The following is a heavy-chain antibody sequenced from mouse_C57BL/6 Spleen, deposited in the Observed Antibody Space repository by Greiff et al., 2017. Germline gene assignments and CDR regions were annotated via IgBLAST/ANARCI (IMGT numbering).Heavy chain of an antibody. CDR2: ISDGGSYT. Sequence: DVMLVESGGGLVKPGGSLKLSCAASGFTFSSYAMSWVRQTPEKRLEWVATISDGGSYTYYPDNVKGRFTISRDNAKNNLYLQMSHLKSEDTAMYYCARELLGSWYFDVWGTGTTVTVSS. CDR1: GFTFSSYA. CDR3: ARELLGSWYFDV. V-gene: IGHV5-4*01. J-gene: IGHJ1*03.